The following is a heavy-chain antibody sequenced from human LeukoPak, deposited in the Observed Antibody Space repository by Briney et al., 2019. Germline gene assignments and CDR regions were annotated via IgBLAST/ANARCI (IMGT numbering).Heavy chain of an antibody. CDR3: ARIPLIVWEAFDI. CDR1: GFTFSSYW. J-gene: IGHJ3*02. V-gene: IGHV3-74*01. Sequence: GGSLRLSCAASGFTFSSYWMHWVRQAPGKGLVWVSRINSDGSSTSYADSVKGRFTISRDNAKNTLYLQMNSLRAEDTAVYYCARIPLIVWEAFDIWGQGTMVTVSS. D-gene: IGHD3-22*01. CDR2: INSDGSST.